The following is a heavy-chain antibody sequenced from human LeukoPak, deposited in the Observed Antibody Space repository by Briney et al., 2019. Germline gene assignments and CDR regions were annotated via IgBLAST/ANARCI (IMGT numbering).Heavy chain of an antibody. V-gene: IGHV4-59*01. CDR2: IYYSGSI. J-gene: IGHJ4*02. CDR3: ASRRLGDDY. CDR1: GGSISSYY. Sequence: SETLSLTCTVSGGSISSYYWSWIRQPPGKGLEWIGYIYYSGSINYNPSLKSRVIISVDKSKNQFSLKVTSVTTADTAVYYCASRRLGDDYWGQGILVTVSS. D-gene: IGHD3-9*01.